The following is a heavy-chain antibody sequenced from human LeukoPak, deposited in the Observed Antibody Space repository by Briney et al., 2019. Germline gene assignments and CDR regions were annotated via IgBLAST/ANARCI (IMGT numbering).Heavy chain of an antibody. J-gene: IGHJ4*02. CDR3: ASGGSGYYIFDY. V-gene: IGHV4-30-4*08. D-gene: IGHD3-3*01. Sequence: PSETLSLTCTVSGGSISSSSYYWGWIRQPPGKGLEWIGYIYYSGSTYYNPSLKSRVTISVDTSKNQFSLKLSSVTAADTAVYYCASGGSGYYIFDYWGQGTLVTVSS. CDR1: GGSISSSSYY. CDR2: IYYSGST.